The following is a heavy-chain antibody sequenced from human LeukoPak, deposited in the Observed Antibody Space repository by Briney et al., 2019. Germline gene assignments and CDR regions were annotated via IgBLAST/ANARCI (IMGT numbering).Heavy chain of an antibody. J-gene: IGHJ2*01. CDR1: GFTFSDYY. CDR2: ISSDGSTI. D-gene: IGHD4-23*01. V-gene: IGHV3-11*01. CDR3: ARVAHGDNWYLDL. Sequence: GGSLRLSCAASGFTFSDYYMNWIRQAPGKGLEWISYISSDGSTIYYGDSVKGRFTISRDNAKNSLYLQMNNLRADDTAVYYCARVAHGDNWYLDLWGRGSLVTVSS.